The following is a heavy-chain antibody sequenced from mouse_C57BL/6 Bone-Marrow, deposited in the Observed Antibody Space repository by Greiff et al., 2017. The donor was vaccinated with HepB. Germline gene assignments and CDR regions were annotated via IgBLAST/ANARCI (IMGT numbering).Heavy chain of an antibody. CDR3: ARRGLLRYGWYFDV. V-gene: IGHV5-6*02. D-gene: IGHD1-1*01. CDR1: GFTFSSYG. CDR2: ISSGGSYT. Sequence: EVKLMESGGDLVKPGGSLKLSCAASGFTFSSYGMSWVRQTPDKRLDWVATISSGGSYTYYPDSVKGRFTISRDNAKNTLYLQMSSLKSEDTAMYYCARRGLLRYGWYFDVWGTGTTVTVSS. J-gene: IGHJ1*03.